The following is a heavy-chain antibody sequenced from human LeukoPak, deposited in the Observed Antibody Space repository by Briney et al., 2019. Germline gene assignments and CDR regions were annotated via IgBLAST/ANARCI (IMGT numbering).Heavy chain of an antibody. J-gene: IGHJ6*02. D-gene: IGHD1-14*01. Sequence: SETLSLTCTVSGGSISSYYWSWIRQPPGKGLEWIGYIFYRGSTSYNPSLKSRLTISADSSKNQFSLRLSSVTAADTAVYYCARARNYYYYLDVWGQGTTVTVSS. CDR1: GGSISSYY. CDR2: IFYRGST. CDR3: ARARNYYYYLDV. V-gene: IGHV4-59*01.